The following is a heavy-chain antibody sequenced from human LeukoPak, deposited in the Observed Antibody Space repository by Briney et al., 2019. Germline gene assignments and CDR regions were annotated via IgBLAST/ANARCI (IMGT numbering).Heavy chain of an antibody. CDR3: ARLGYSSGGQIDY. V-gene: IGHV4-59*12. D-gene: IGHD6-19*01. CDR1: GGSISGYY. J-gene: IGHJ4*02. Sequence: PSETLSLTCTVSGGSISGYYWSWIRQPPGKGLEWIGYIHYSGTTNYNPSLKSRVTISVDTSKNQFSLKLSSVTAADTAVYYCARLGYSSGGQIDYWGQGTLVTVSS. CDR2: IHYSGTT.